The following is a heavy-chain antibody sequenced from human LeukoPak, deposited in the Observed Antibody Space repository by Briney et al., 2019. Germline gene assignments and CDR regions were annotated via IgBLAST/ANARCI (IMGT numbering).Heavy chain of an antibody. CDR1: GFTFSSYA. D-gene: IGHD6-19*01. V-gene: IGHV3-30-3*01. CDR2: ISYDGSNK. CDR3: ARARGYSSGWYGDY. J-gene: IGHJ4*02. Sequence: GGSLRLSCAASGFTFSSYAMHWVRQAPGKGLEWVAVISYDGSNKYYADSVKGRFTISRDNSKNTLYLQMNSLRAEDTAVYYCARARGYSSGWYGDYWGQGTLVTVSS.